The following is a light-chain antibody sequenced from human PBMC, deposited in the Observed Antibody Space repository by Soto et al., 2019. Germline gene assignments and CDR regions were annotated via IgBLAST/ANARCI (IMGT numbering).Light chain of an antibody. CDR1: QSVDSTF. CDR2: GPS. CDR3: QQYMSSVA. J-gene: IGKJ1*01. Sequence: EVVLTQSPGSLSLSPGQRATLSCRASQSVDSTFFAWYQKKPGQAPRLLIYGPSKTATGIPDRFSGSGSGTDFTLIISRLEPEDFAVYYCQQYMSSVAFGQGTKVEIK. V-gene: IGKV3-20*01.